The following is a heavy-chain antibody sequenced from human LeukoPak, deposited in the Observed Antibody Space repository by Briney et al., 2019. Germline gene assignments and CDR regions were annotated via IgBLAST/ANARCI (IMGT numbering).Heavy chain of an antibody. CDR2: IYYTEST. D-gene: IGHD3-22*01. V-gene: IGHV4-39*01. CDR1: GGSISSSSHY. J-gene: IGHJ4*02. CDR3: ARSSYYDTSGYYDY. Sequence: PSETLSLTCTVSGGSISSSSHYWGRVRQPPGKGLECIGFIYYTESTYSNPSLKSRVALSIDRTKNQFSLKLSSVTAADTAVYYCARSSYYDTSGYYDYWGQGALVTVSS.